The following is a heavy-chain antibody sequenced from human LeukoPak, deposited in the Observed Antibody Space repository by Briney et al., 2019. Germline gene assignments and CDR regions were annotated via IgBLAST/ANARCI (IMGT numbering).Heavy chain of an antibody. J-gene: IGHJ4*02. CDR1: GGTFSSYA. Sequence: SVKVSCKASGGTFSSYAISWVRQAPGQGLEWMGRIIPIFGTANYAQKFQGRVTITTDESMSTAYMELSSLRSEDTAVYYCARQYDILTGHLDYWGQGTLVTVSS. V-gene: IGHV1-69*05. CDR2: IIPIFGTA. D-gene: IGHD3-9*01. CDR3: ARQYDILTGHLDY.